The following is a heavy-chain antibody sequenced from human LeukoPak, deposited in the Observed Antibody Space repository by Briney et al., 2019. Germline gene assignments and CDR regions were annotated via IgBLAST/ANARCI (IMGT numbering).Heavy chain of an antibody. J-gene: IGHJ4*01. CDR3: ARAHSSASSPFDY. CDR1: GYTFTGYF. D-gene: IGHD6-6*01. CDR2: INPNTGGT. V-gene: IGHV1-2*02. Sequence: ASVKVSCKTSGYTFTGYFIHWVRQATGQGLEWVAWINPNTGGTSYSLEFQGRVTMTRDTSINTAYMELSRLTSDDTAVYYCARAHSSASSPFDYWGHGTLVTVSS.